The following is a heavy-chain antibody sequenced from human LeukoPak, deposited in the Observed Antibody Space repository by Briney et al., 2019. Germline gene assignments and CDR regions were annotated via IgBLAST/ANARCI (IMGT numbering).Heavy chain of an antibody. Sequence: GGSLRLSCAASGFTFSTYGMTWVRQAPGKGLEWDSTISGSGGYTYYADSVKGRFTISRDNSKNTLYLQMNSLRAEDTAVYYCAKDEYFDWLSSTLHWGQGILVTVSS. D-gene: IGHD3-9*01. CDR1: GFTFSTYG. CDR3: AKDEYFDWLSSTLH. V-gene: IGHV3-23*01. J-gene: IGHJ4*02. CDR2: ISGSGGYT.